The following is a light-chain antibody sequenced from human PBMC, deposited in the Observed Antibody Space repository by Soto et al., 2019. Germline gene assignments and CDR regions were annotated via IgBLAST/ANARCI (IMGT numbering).Light chain of an antibody. CDR2: DAS. CDR3: QQYNSYSL. V-gene: IGKV1-5*01. J-gene: IGKJ5*01. CDR1: QSISSW. Sequence: IQMTQSPATLAASLGDRVTITCRASQSISSWLAWYQQKPGKAPKLLIHDASTLESGVPSRLSGSGSGTAFTLTISSLHPDDFATYYCQQYNSYSLFGQGTRLENK.